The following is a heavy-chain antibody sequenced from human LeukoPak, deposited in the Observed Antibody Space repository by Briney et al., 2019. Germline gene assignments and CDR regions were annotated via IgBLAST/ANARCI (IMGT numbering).Heavy chain of an antibody. CDR2: VSGSGYTT. J-gene: IGHJ4*02. V-gene: IGHV3-23*01. CDR1: GFSFGNHA. D-gene: IGHD2-21*02. CDR3: ARGDVNY. Sequence: GGSLKLSCAASGFSFGNHAMIWVRQAAGKGLEWVSVVSGSGYTTYYADSVKGRFTISRDSSKNTLYVQMNSLRADDTAVYYCARGDVNYWGQGTLVTVSS.